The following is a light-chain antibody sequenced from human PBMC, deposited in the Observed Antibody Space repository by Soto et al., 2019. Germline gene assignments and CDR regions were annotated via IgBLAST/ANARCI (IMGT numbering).Light chain of an antibody. J-gene: IGKJ2*01. CDR1: QSIDSY. Sequence: EIQLTQSTSSLSASVGERVTITSRASQSIDSYLNWYQQKPGKAPKLLIYAVSNLQSGIPSRFSGSGSGTDISLTVSSLQPEDSATYYCQQTYSTPLYTFGQGTKLEIK. CDR2: AVS. CDR3: QQTYSTPLYT. V-gene: IGKV1-39*01.